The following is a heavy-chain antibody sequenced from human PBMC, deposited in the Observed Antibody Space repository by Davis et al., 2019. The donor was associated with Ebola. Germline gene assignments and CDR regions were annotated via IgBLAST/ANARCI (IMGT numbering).Heavy chain of an antibody. Sequence: PSETLSLTCAVYGGSFSGYYWSWIRQPPGKGLEWIGEINHSGSTNYNPSLKSRVTISSDMSKNQFSLKLSSVAAADTAVYYCARGRTGSNHPRLDSWGQGTLVTVSS. V-gene: IGHV4-34*01. J-gene: IGHJ4*02. D-gene: IGHD7-27*01. CDR3: ARGRTGSNHPRLDS. CDR1: GGSFSGYY. CDR2: INHSGST.